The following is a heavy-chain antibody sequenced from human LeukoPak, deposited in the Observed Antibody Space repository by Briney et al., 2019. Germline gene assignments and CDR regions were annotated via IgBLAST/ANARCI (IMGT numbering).Heavy chain of an antibody. D-gene: IGHD3-10*01. J-gene: IGHJ4*02. CDR1: GGTFSSYA. Sequence: ASVKVSCKASGGTFSSYAISWVRQAPGQGLEWMGYMNPNSGNTGYAQKFQGRVTMTRNTSINTAYMELSSLRSEDTAVYYCAREPRRFGDWGQGTLVTVSS. CDR2: MNPNSGNT. CDR3: AREPRRFGD. V-gene: IGHV1-8*02.